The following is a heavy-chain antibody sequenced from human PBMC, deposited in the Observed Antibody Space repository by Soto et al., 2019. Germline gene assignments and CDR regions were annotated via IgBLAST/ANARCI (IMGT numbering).Heavy chain of an antibody. CDR1: GGSFSGYY. D-gene: IGHD2-2*01. V-gene: IGHV4-34*01. CDR2: INHSGST. Sequence: QVQLQQWGAGLLKPSETLSLTCAVYGGSFSGYYWSWLRQPPGKGLEWVGEINHSGSTNSNPSLKSRVTLSPGPSKNQFSLRPISVTAADTAVSYCARTRCSSSRWRPNFDTWGQGTLVTVSS. CDR3: ARTRCSSSRWRPNFDT. J-gene: IGHJ4*02.